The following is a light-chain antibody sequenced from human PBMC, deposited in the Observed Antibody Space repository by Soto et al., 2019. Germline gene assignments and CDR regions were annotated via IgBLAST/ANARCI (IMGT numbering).Light chain of an antibody. CDR1: QSVSSY. J-gene: IGKJ4*01. CDR2: DAS. CDR3: QQRSNWPST. V-gene: IGKV3-11*01. Sequence: EIVLTQSPATLSLSPGDRATLSCRASQSVSSYLAWYQQKPGQAPRLLIYDASNRATGIPARFSGSGSGTDFTLTITSLEPEDFAVYYCQQRSNWPSTFRGGTKVEIK.